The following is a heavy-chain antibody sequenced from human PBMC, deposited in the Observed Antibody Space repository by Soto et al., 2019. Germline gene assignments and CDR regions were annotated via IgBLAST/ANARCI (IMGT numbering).Heavy chain of an antibody. J-gene: IGHJ4*02. CDR1: GYNVTSYY. CDR3: AREGCSSTSCYPPD. CDR2: INPSGGST. V-gene: IGHV1-46*01. D-gene: IGHD2-2*01. Sequence: GASVKVSCKASGYNVTSYYMNWVRQAPGQGLEWMGIINPSGGSTSYAQKCQGRVTMTRDTSTSTVYMELSSLRSEDTAVYYCAREGCSSTSCYPPDWGQGTLVTVSS.